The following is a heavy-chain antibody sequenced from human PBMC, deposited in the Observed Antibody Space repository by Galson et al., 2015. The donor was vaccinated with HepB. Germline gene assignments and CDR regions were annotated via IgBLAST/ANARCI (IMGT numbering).Heavy chain of an antibody. CDR1: GFTFSSYA. CDR3: AREGRESSGWYPALYYGMDV. V-gene: IGHV3-64*01. CDR2: ISSNGGST. J-gene: IGHJ6*02. D-gene: IGHD6-19*01. Sequence: SLRLSCAASGFTFSSYAMHWVRQAPGKGLEYVSAISSNGGSTYYANSVKGRFTISRDNSKNTLYLQMGSLRAEDMAVHYCAREGRESSGWYPALYYGMDVWGQGTTVTVSS.